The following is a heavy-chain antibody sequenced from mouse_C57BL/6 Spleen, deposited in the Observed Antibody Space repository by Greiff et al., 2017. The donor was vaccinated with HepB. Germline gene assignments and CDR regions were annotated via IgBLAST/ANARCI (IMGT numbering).Heavy chain of an antibody. D-gene: IGHD1-1*01. Sequence: EVHLVESGGGLVKPGGSLKLSCAASGFTFSSYAMSWVRQTPEKRLEWVATISDGGSYTYYPDNVKGRFTISRDNAKNNLYLQMSHLKSEDTAMYYCARDKGDYYGSSPAWFAYWGQGTLVTVSA. V-gene: IGHV5-4*01. CDR3: ARDKGDYYGSSPAWFAY. CDR1: GFTFSSYA. J-gene: IGHJ3*01. CDR2: ISDGGSYT.